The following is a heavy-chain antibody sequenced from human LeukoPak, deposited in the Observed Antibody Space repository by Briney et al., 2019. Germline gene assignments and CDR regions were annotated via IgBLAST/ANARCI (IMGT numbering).Heavy chain of an antibody. D-gene: IGHD6-13*01. CDR2: INPSGGST. CDR1: GYTFTSYY. Sequence: ASVKVSCKVSGYTFTSYYMHWVRQAPGQGLEWMGIINPSGGSTSYAQKFQGRVTMTRDTSTSTVYMELSSLRSEDTAVYYCARDGSDSSSWTIWFDPWGQGTLVTVSS. CDR3: ARDGSDSSSWTIWFDP. V-gene: IGHV1-46*01. J-gene: IGHJ5*02.